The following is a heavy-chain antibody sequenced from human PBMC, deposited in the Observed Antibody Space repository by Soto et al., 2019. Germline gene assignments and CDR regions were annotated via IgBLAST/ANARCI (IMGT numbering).Heavy chain of an antibody. CDR2: IYYSGST. J-gene: IGHJ2*01. Sequence: QVQLQESGPGLVKPSQTLSLTCTVSGGSISSGGYYWSWIRQHPGKGLEWIGYIYYSGSTYYNPSLKSRVTISVDTSKNQLSLKLSSVTAADTAVYYCARGPVVVSGWYFDLWGRGTLVTVSS. D-gene: IGHD3-22*01. CDR3: ARGPVVVSGWYFDL. V-gene: IGHV4-31*03. CDR1: GGSISSGGYY.